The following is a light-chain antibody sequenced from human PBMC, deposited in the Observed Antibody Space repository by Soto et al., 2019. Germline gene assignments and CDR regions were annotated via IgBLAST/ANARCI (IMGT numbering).Light chain of an antibody. CDR1: QSISTW. V-gene: IGKV1-5*03. Sequence: DIPMTQSPPTLSASVGDRVTITGRASQSISTWLSWYQQKPGKAPKLLIYKASSLESGVPSRFSGSGSGTDFTLTISSLQPDDFATYYCRPYNSYSETFGQGTKVEIK. J-gene: IGKJ1*01. CDR2: KAS. CDR3: RPYNSYSET.